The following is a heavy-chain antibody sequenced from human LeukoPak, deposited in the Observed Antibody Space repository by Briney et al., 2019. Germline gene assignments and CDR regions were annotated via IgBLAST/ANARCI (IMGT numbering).Heavy chain of an antibody. J-gene: IGHJ4*02. CDR3: ARGREVTRDFDY. Sequence: PSETLSLTCVVYGGSFSGYCWTWIRQPPGKGLEWIGDVNHSGSTNYNPSLESRVTISVDTSKSQFSLKLSSVTAADTSVYYCARGREVTRDFDYWGQGTLVSVSS. V-gene: IGHV4-34*01. CDR2: VNHSGST. CDR1: GGSFSGYC. D-gene: IGHD4-11*01.